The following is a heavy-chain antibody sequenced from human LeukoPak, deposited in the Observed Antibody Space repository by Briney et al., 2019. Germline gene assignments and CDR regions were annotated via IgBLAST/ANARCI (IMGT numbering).Heavy chain of an antibody. V-gene: IGHV1-18*01. CDR1: GYSFTSNG. CDR3: ARVMGATIPYAFDI. CDR2: ISAYNGNT. D-gene: IGHD1-26*01. J-gene: IGHJ3*02. Sequence: ASVKVSCKASGYSFTSNGISWVRQAPGQGLEWMGWISAYNGNTNYAQKFQGRVTMTTDTSTSTAYLELRSLRSDDTAVYYCARVMGATIPYAFDIWGQGTMVTVSS.